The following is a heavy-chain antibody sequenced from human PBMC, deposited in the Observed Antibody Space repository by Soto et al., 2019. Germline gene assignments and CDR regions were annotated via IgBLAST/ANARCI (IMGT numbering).Heavy chain of an antibody. V-gene: IGHV4-31*03. J-gene: IGHJ6*03. CDR3: ALGMFMDV. Sequence: QVQLQESGPGLVKPSQTLSLSCSVSGVSITTCGYYWHLVRQRPGTGLERIGYFDSSGPTYYSPSLKTRLAMSVDPSMNQISAKLRSVTAAHRALDSSALGMFMDVWGRGTTVIVSS. CDR2: FDSSGPT. CDR1: GVSITTCGYY. D-gene: IGHD3-10*02.